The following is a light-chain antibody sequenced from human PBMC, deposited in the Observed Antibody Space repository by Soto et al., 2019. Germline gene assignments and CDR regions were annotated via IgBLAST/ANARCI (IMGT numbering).Light chain of an antibody. J-gene: IGKJ1*01. CDR2: GAS. Sequence: EIVMTQSPATLSVSPGERATLSCRASQSVSSNLAWYQQKPGQAPRLLIYGASSRATGIPARFSGSVSGTEFTLTISSLQSEDFAVYYCQHYNNWPWTFDQGTKVDI. CDR1: QSVSSN. CDR3: QHYNNWPWT. V-gene: IGKV3-15*01.